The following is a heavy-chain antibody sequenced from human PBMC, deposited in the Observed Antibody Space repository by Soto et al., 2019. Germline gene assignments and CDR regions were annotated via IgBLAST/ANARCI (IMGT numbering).Heavy chain of an antibody. CDR3: ARTSRYYYGSGSYYNVPYYFDY. D-gene: IGHD3-10*01. J-gene: IGHJ4*02. CDR1: GYSFTSYW. V-gene: IGHV5-51*01. CDR2: IYPGDSDT. Sequence: GESLKISCKGSGYSFTSYWIGWVRQMPGKGLEWMGIIYPGDSDTRYSPSFQGQVTISADKSISTAYLQWSSLKASDTAMYYCARTSRYYYGSGSYYNVPYYFDYWGQGTLVTVSS.